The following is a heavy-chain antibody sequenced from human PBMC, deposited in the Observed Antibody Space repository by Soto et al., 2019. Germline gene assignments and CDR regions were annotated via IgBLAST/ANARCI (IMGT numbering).Heavy chain of an antibody. Sequence: PSETLSLTCTVSRGSTSSYYWSWIRQPAGKGLEWIGRIYATGTTNTNPSLRSRVTMSLDTSKNHFSLKLTSVTAADTALYYCARDNSAGFDYWGQGTLVTVSS. D-gene: IGHD3-10*01. CDR3: ARDNSAGFDY. V-gene: IGHV4-4*07. CDR1: RGSTSSYY. CDR2: IYATGTT. J-gene: IGHJ4*02.